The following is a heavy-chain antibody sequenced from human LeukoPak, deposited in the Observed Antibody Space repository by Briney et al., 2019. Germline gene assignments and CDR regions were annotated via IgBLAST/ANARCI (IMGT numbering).Heavy chain of an antibody. J-gene: IGHJ4*02. CDR2: IYYSGST. CDR3: ASLRLGELSSPFDY. CDR1: GGSISSSSYY. Sequence: SETLSLTCTVSGGSISSSSYYWGWIRQPPGKGLEWIGSIYYSGSTYYNPSRKSRFTISVDTSKNQFSLKLSSVTAADTDVYYCASLRLGELSSPFDYWGQGTLVTVSS. V-gene: IGHV4-39*01. D-gene: IGHD3-16*02.